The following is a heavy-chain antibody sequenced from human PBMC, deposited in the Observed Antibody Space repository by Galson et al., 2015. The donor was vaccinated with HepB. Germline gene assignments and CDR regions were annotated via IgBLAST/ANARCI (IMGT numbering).Heavy chain of an antibody. CDR1: GFNFDDFH. J-gene: IGHJ4*02. CDR2: ISGTASGPTT. Sequence: SLRLSCAASGFNFDDFHMDWIRQAPGKGLEWISYISGTASGPTTYTLYADSVRGRFTISRDNSKNLLYLQMTDLRVDDTAVYYCARGAGDTSWYNRVYFDNWGQGTLVTVSS. CDR3: ARGAGDTSWYNRVYFDN. D-gene: IGHD1-1*01. V-gene: IGHV3-11*04.